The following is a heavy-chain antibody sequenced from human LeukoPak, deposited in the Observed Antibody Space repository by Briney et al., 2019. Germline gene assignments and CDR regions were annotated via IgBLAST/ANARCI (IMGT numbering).Heavy chain of an antibody. Sequence: PSQTLSLTCTVSGGSISSGGYYWSWIRQHPGKGLEWIGYIYYSGSTYYNPSLKSRVTISVDTSKNQFSLKLSSVTAADTAVYYCARDQEDSYGRNWFDPWGQGTLVTVSS. CDR3: ARDQEDSYGRNWFDP. V-gene: IGHV4-31*03. D-gene: IGHD5-18*01. J-gene: IGHJ5*02. CDR1: GGSISSGGYY. CDR2: IYYSGST.